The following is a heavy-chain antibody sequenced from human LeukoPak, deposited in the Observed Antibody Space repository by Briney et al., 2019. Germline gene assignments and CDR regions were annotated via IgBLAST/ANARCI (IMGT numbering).Heavy chain of an antibody. CDR2: IYYSGST. Sequence: PSETLSLTCTVSGGSISSYYWSWIRQPPGKGLEWIGYIYYSGSTNYNPSLKSRVTISVDTSKNQFSLKLSSVTAADTAVYYCARDGDYGDYALDYWGQGTLVTVSS. D-gene: IGHD4-17*01. CDR1: GGSISSYY. J-gene: IGHJ4*02. V-gene: IGHV4-59*01. CDR3: ARDGDYGDYALDY.